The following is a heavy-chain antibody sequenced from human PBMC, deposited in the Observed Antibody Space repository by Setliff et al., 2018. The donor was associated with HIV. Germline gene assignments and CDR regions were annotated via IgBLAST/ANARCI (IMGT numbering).Heavy chain of an antibody. Sequence: PGGYLRLSCAASGFTFSGSPIHWVRQASGKGLEWLGRIKTRADNYATAYAASVKGRFTISRDDSMNTAYLQMNSLKIEDTAVYYCTRPQYFYDIGGSDYWGQGTLVTVSS. CDR1: GFTFSGSP. V-gene: IGHV3-73*01. CDR2: IKTRADNYAT. CDR3: TRPQYFYDIGGSDY. J-gene: IGHJ4*02. D-gene: IGHD3-22*01.